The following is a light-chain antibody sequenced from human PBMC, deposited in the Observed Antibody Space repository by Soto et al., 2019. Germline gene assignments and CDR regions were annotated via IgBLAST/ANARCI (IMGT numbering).Light chain of an antibody. Sequence: DIQMTQSPSTLSASVGDRVTITCRASQSISSWLAWYQQKPGKAPKLLIYDASSLESGVLSRFSGSGSGTEFTLTIRSLQPDDFATYYCQQYNSYTWTFGQGTKVEIK. CDR2: DAS. V-gene: IGKV1-5*01. CDR3: QQYNSYTWT. CDR1: QSISSW. J-gene: IGKJ1*01.